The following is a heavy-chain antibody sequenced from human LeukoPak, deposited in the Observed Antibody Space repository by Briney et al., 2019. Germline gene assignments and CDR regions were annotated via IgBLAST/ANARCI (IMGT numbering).Heavy chain of an antibody. J-gene: IGHJ6*03. CDR2: IYTSGST. CDR3: ARDRPYYDILTGYYNGYYYYYMEV. CDR1: GGSISSGSYY. D-gene: IGHD3-9*01. V-gene: IGHV4-61*02. Sequence: SETLSLTCTVSGGSISSGSYYWSWIRQPAGKGLEWIGRIYTSGSTNYNPSLKSRVTISVDTSKAQFSLKRSSVTAADTAVYYCARDRPYYDILTGYYNGYYYYYMEVWGKGTTVTVSS.